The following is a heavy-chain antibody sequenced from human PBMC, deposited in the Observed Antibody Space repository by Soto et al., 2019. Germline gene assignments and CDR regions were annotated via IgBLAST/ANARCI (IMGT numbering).Heavy chain of an antibody. CDR2: ISAYNGHT. V-gene: IGHV1-18*01. CDR3: ARVAGSGGATLNYYYYRDV. CDR1: GYTFTSYG. Sequence: ASVKVSCKASGYTFTSYGISWVRKAPGQGLEWMGWISAYNGHTNYAQKLQGRVTMTTETSTSTAYMELRSLRSDDTAVYYCARVAGSGGATLNYYYYRDVWGKGTTVTVSS. D-gene: IGHD3-16*01. J-gene: IGHJ6*03.